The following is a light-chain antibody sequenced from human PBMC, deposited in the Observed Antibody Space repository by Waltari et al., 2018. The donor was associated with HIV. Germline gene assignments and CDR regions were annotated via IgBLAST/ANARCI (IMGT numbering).Light chain of an antibody. CDR2: DVR. CDR1: SSDIGGYNY. V-gene: IGLV2-14*03. J-gene: IGLJ2*01. CDR3: SSEKRGSALEV. Sequence: QSVLTQPASVSGSPGQSITISCTGTSSDIGGYNYVSWYQQHPGKVPQLMMFDVRKRPSGISSRFSGSKSGNTASLNLSGLQAEDEAGYYCSSEKRGSALEVFGGGTKLTVL.